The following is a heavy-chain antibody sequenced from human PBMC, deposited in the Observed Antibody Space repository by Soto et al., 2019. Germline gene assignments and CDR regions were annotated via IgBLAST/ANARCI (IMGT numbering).Heavy chain of an antibody. CDR3: ARGGGYSGYDPLDY. CDR2: VSSAGGSK. D-gene: IGHD5-12*01. CDR1: GFTFNTYV. V-gene: IGHV3-30-3*01. Sequence: QVQLVESGGGVVQSGKSLRLSCAASGFTFNTYVMHWVRQAPCKGLEWLAFVSSAGGSKYYADSVTGRFTISRDNSQNNLQLQMNILGPEDTAVYYCARGGGYSGYDPLDYWGQGTLVTVSS. J-gene: IGHJ4*02.